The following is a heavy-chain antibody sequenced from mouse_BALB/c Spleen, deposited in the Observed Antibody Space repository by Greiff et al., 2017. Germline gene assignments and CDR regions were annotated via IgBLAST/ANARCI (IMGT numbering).Heavy chain of an antibody. V-gene: IGHV1S81*02. CDR2: INPSNGRT. D-gene: IGHD1-1*01. CDR3: ARRDYGSAY. CDR1: GYTFTSYW. J-gene: IGHJ3*01. Sequence: QVQLQQPGAELVKPGASVKLSCKASGYTFTSYWMHWVKQRPGQGLEWIGEINPSNGRTNYNEKFKSKATLTVDKSSSTAYMQLSSLTSEDSAVYYCARRDYGSAYGGQGTLVTVSA.